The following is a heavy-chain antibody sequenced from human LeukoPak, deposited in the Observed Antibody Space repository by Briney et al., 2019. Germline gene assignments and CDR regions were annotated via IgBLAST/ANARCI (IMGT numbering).Heavy chain of an antibody. CDR1: GGSISSSSYY. CDR2: IDYSGSA. V-gene: IGHV4-39*01. Sequence: PSETLSLTCTVSGGSISSSSYYWGWIRQPPGKGLEWIGSIDYSGSAYHNPSLKSRVTISVDTSKNQFSLKVSSVTAADTAVYYCARHLRKNYNFWSGYLNWFDPWGQGTLVTVSS. D-gene: IGHD3-3*01. J-gene: IGHJ5*02. CDR3: ARHLRKNYNFWSGYLNWFDP.